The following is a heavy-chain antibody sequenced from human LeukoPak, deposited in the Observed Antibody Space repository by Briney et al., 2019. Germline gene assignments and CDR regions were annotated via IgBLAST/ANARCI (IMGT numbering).Heavy chain of an antibody. V-gene: IGHV1-2*02. CDR1: GYTFTVYY. D-gene: IGHD2-2*01. J-gene: IGHJ4*02. CDR2: INPNSDDT. CDR3: ARANFLYCSSTTCLFDY. Sequence: ASVKLSCNASGYTFTVYYLHWVRHAPAQGFEWMGCINPNSDDTNYAQKFQGRVTMTRDTSISTAHMELSRLRSDDTAVYYCARANFLYCSSTTCLFDYWGQGTLVTVSS.